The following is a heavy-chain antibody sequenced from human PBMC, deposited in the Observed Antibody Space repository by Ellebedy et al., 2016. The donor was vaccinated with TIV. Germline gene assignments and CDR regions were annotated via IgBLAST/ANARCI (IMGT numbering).Heavy chain of an antibody. Sequence: GESLKISCGASGFTFKSYSMTWVRQAPGKGLEWVADIHLDGSETHYVDSVKGRFTISRDNAKNSLYLQMNSLRAEDTAVYYCAREKSGHKWNDGFDSWGQGTLVTVSS. CDR2: IHLDGSET. V-gene: IGHV3-7*01. CDR3: AREKSGHKWNDGFDS. CDR1: GFTFKSYS. J-gene: IGHJ4*02. D-gene: IGHD1-1*01.